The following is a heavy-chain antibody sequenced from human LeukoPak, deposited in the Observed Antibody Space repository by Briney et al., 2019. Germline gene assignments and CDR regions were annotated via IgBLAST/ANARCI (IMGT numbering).Heavy chain of an antibody. J-gene: IGHJ4*02. Sequence: GGSLKLSCAASGFTFSGSAMHWVRQASGKGLEWVGRIRSKANSYATAYAASVKGRFTISRDDSKNTAYLQMNSLKTEDTAVYYCTSGIAVAGSATFDYWGQGTLVTVSS. CDR1: GFTFSGSA. CDR3: TSGIAVAGSATFDY. D-gene: IGHD6-19*01. V-gene: IGHV3-73*01. CDR2: IRSKANSYAT.